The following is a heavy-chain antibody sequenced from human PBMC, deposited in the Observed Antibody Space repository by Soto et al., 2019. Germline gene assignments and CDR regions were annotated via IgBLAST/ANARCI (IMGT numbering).Heavy chain of an antibody. Sequence: PSETLSLTCTVSGGSISSYYWSWIRQPPGKGLEWIGYIYYSGSTNYNPSLKSRVTISVDTSKNQFSLKLSSVTAADTAVYYCARQDTRAALDYWGQGTLVTVSS. CDR3: ARQDTRAALDY. D-gene: IGHD2-15*01. V-gene: IGHV4-59*01. CDR1: GGSISSYY. J-gene: IGHJ4*02. CDR2: IYYSGST.